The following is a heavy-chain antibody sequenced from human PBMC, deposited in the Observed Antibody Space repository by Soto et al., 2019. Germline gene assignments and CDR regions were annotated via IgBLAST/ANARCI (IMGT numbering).Heavy chain of an antibody. V-gene: IGHV2-5*01. J-gene: IGHJ4*02. CDR3: THSFDFWSGYYHGFDY. CDR1: GFSLSTSGVA. D-gene: IGHD3-3*01. CDR2: IYWNDDK. Sequence: SGPMLVNPTQTLTLTCTFSGFSLSTSGVAVGWIRQPPGKALEWLALIYWNDDKRYSPSLKSRLTFTKDTSKNQVVLTVTNVDPADTATYFCTHSFDFWSGYYHGFDYWGQGTLVTVSS.